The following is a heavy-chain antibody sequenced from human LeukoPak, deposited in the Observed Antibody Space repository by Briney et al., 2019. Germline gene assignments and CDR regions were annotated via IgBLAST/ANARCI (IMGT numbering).Heavy chain of an antibody. CDR1: GFTVSSNY. Sequence: GGSLRLSCAASGFTVSSNYMSWVRQAPGKGLEWVSVIYSGGSTYYADSVKGRFTISRDHSKNTLYLQMNSLSAEDTAVYYCARESGDGYNPFDYWGQGTLVTVSS. V-gene: IGHV3-66*02. CDR3: ARESGDGYNPFDY. D-gene: IGHD5-24*01. J-gene: IGHJ4*02. CDR2: IYSGGST.